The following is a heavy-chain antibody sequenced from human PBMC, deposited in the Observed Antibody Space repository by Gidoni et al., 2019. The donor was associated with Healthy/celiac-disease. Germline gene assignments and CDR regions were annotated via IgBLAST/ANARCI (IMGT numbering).Heavy chain of an antibody. D-gene: IGHD6-19*01. V-gene: IGHV3-30-3*01. CDR3: ARAPGIAVAATNYFDY. J-gene: IGHJ4*02. Sequence: QVQLVASGGGVVQPGRSLSLSCAASGFTFSSYAMHWVRQAPGKGLEWVAVISYDGSNKYYADSVKGRFTISRDKSKNTLYLQMNSLRAEDTAVYYCARAPGIAVAATNYFDYWGQGTLVTVSS. CDR2: ISYDGSNK. CDR1: GFTFSSYA.